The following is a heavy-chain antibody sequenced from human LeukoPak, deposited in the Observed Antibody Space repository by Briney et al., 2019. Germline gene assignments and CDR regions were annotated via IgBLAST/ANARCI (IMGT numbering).Heavy chain of an antibody. J-gene: IGHJ4*02. CDR1: GFTFSSYW. Sequence: GGSLRLSCAASGFTFSSYWMSWVRQAPGKGLEWVANIKQDGSEKYYVDSVKGRFTISRDNSKNTLYLQMNSLRAEDTAVYYCAKDGRKGGLDYFDYWGQGTLVTVSS. V-gene: IGHV3-7*03. CDR2: IKQDGSEK. D-gene: IGHD3-16*01. CDR3: AKDGRKGGLDYFDY.